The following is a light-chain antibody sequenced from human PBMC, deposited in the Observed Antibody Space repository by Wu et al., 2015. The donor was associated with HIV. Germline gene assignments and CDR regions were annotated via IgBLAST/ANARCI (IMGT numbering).Light chain of an antibody. CDR2: GAS. V-gene: IGKV3D-20*02. CDR3: QQRSNWPPPIT. CDR1: QSVSGRY. Sequence: EIVLTQSPATLSLSPGEGATLSCRASQSVSGRYLAWYQQKPGQTPRLLIYGASRRATGIPDRFSGSGSGTDFTLTISSLEPEDFAVYYCQQRSNWPPPITFGQGTRLEIK. J-gene: IGKJ5*01.